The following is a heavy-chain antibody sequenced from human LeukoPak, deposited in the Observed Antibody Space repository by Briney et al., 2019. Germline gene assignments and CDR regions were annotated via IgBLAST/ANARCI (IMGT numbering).Heavy chain of an antibody. J-gene: IGHJ4*02. CDR2: INTDGSST. V-gene: IGHV3-74*01. Sequence: GGSLRLSCAASGFAFSSYWMHWVRQAPGKGLVWVSRINTDGSSTTYADSVKGRFTISRDNAKNTLYLQMNSLSVEDTAVYYCARHNNYWGQGTLVTVSS. CDR1: GFAFSSYW. CDR3: ARHNNY. D-gene: IGHD2/OR15-2a*01.